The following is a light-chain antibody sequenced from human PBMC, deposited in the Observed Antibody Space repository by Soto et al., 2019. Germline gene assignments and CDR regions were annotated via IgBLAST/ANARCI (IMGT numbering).Light chain of an antibody. V-gene: IGLV2-23*02. CDR3: CSYAGRSFVV. J-gene: IGLJ2*01. CDR1: SSDVGSYNL. Sequence: QSALTQPPSVSGSPGQSITISCTGTSSDVGSYNLVSWYQQHPGKAPKLIIYEVSKRPSGVSNRFSGSESGNTASLTISGLQAEDEADYHCCSYAGRSFVVFGGGTRLTVL. CDR2: EVS.